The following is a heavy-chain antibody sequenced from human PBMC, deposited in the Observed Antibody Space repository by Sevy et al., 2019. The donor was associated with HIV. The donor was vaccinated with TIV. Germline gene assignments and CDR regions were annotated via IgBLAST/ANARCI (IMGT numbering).Heavy chain of an antibody. CDR1: GFTFRSYG. CDR2: IWYDGSNK. CDR3: ASDAQGGGSYIDY. J-gene: IGHJ4*02. V-gene: IGHV3-33*08. D-gene: IGHD1-26*01. Sequence: GGSLRLSCAASGFTFRSYGMHWVRQAPGKGLGWVAVIWYDGSNKYYADSVKGRFTISRDNSKNTLYLQMHSLRAEDTAVYYCASDAQGGGSYIDYWGQGTLVTVSS.